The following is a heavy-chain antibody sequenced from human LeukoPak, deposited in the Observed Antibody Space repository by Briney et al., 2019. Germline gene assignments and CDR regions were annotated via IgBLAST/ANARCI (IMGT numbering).Heavy chain of an antibody. V-gene: IGHV1-46*01. Sequence: ASVKVSCKASGYTFTSYYMHWVRQAPGQGLERMGIINPSGGSTSYAQKFQGRVTMTRDTSTSTVYMELSSLRSEDTAVYYCARGWVRDYYDSSCYYSRDYWGQGTLVTVSS. J-gene: IGHJ4*02. CDR2: INPSGGST. D-gene: IGHD3-22*01. CDR3: ARGWVRDYYDSSCYYSRDY. CDR1: GYTFTSYY.